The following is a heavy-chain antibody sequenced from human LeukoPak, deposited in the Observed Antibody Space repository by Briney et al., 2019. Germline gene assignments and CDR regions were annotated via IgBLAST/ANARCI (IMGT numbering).Heavy chain of an antibody. Sequence: PSETLSLTCTVSGGSISSYYWSWIRQPPGKGLEWIGYIYYSGSTNYNPSLKSRVTISVDTSKNQFSLKLSSVTAADTAVYYCARLHYDILTGYFLFDYWGQGTLVTVSS. CDR3: ARLHYDILTGYFLFDY. CDR1: GGSISSYY. CDR2: IYYSGST. D-gene: IGHD3-9*01. V-gene: IGHV4-59*08. J-gene: IGHJ4*02.